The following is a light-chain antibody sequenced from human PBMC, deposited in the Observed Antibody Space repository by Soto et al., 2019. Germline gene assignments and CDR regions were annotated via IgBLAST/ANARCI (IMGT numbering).Light chain of an antibody. Sequence: MTQSKYSLSVSPVARASLSGRARQSISSKLAWYQQKPGQAPRLLIYGASTRATGIPVRFSGSGSGTEFTLTITSLQSEDFAVYYCQEYNNWHPITFGGGTKVDIK. CDR3: QEYNNWHPIT. V-gene: IGKV3-15*01. CDR2: GAS. CDR1: QSISSK. J-gene: IGKJ4*01.